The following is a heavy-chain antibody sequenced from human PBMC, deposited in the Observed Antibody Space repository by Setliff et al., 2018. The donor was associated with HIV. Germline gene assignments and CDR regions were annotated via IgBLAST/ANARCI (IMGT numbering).Heavy chain of an antibody. CDR3: ARGRCTGGTCSGRYSYLRIDV. CDR2: IHHCGRT. D-gene: IGHD2-8*02. CDR1: GGTFSDYS. V-gene: IGHV4-34*01. Sequence: SETLSLTCAVYGGTFSDYSWTWIRRPPGKGLEWIGEIHHCGRTEYNPSLTSRITMSVDSSKNQFSLRLTSVAAADAAVYYCARGRCTGGTCSGRYSYLRIDVWGKGTTVTVSS. J-gene: IGHJ6*03.